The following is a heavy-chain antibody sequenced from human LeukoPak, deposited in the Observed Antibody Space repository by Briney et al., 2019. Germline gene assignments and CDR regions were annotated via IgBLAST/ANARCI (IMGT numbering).Heavy chain of an antibody. CDR1: GGSISSGGYY. CDR3: ARDRDSSSINWFDP. Sequence: SETLSLTCTVSGGSISSGGYYWSWIRQHPGKGLEWIGYIYYSGSTYYNPSLKSRVTISVDTSKNQFSLKLSSVTAADTAVYYCARDRDSSSINWFDPWGQGTLVTVSS. V-gene: IGHV4-31*03. D-gene: IGHD6-13*01. J-gene: IGHJ5*02. CDR2: IYYSGST.